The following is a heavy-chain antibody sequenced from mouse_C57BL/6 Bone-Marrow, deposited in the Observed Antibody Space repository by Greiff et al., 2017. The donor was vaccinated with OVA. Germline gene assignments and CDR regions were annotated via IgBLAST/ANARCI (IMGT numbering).Heavy chain of an antibody. CDR2: IYPGGGYT. D-gene: IGHD1-1*01. V-gene: IGHV1-63*01. CDR1: GYPFTNYW. J-gene: IGHJ4*01. CDR3: AVYYYGSSSYYYAMDY. Sequence: QVQLQQSGAELVRPGTSVRMSCKASGYPFTNYWIGWAKQRPGHGLEWIGDIYPGGGYTNYNEKFKGKATLTADKSSSTAYMQFSSLTSEDSAIYYCAVYYYGSSSYYYAMDYWGQGTSVTVSS.